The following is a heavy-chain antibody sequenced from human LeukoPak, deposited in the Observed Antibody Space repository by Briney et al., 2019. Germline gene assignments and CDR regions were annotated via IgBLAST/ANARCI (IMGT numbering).Heavy chain of an antibody. D-gene: IGHD1-26*01. CDR3: ARGLRGWEGWFDP. Sequence: SETLSLTCTVSGGSVSSGSCYWSWIRQPAGKGLEWIGRIYTSGSTNYNPSLKSRVTISVDTSKNQFSLKLSSVTAADTAVYYCARGLRGWEGWFDPWGQGTLVTVSS. V-gene: IGHV4-61*02. CDR1: GGSVSSGSCY. J-gene: IGHJ5*02. CDR2: IYTSGST.